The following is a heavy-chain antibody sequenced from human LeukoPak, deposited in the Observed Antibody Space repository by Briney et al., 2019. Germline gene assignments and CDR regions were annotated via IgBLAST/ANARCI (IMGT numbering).Heavy chain of an antibody. J-gene: IGHJ2*01. CDR3: AKDGNYDSSGYYPSGWYFDL. V-gene: IGHV3-30*02. CDR2: IRYDGGNK. Sequence: GGSLRLSCAASGFTFSGYGLHWVRQAPGKGLEWVAFIRYDGGNKYYADSVKGRVTISRDNSKNTLYLQFNTLRAEDTAVYYCAKDGNYDSSGYYPSGWYFDLWGRGTLVTVSS. D-gene: IGHD3-22*01. CDR1: GFTFSGYG.